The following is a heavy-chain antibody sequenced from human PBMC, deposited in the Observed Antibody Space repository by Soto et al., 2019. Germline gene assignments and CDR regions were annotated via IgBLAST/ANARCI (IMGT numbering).Heavy chain of an antibody. CDR1: GGSVSSGSYY. D-gene: IGHD1-1*01. CDR2: ISYSGST. CDR3: ARYTTGGTGFDY. Sequence: QVQLQESGPGLVKPSETLSLTCTVSGGSVSSGSYYWSWIRQPPGKGLEWIGYISYSGSTNYKSSLKSRVTIPKDTSENQFSLKLSSVTAADTAMYYCARYTTGGTGFDYLGQGTLVTVSS. J-gene: IGHJ4*02. V-gene: IGHV4-61*01.